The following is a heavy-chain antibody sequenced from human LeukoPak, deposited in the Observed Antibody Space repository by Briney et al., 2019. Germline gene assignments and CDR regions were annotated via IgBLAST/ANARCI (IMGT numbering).Heavy chain of an antibody. CDR2: IAYDGSRA. V-gene: IGHV3-30*03. CDR1: GFTFGGYG. CDR3: ARAGERGYDY. J-gene: IGHJ4*02. D-gene: IGHD5-18*01. Sequence: PGRSLRLSCAGSGFTFGGYGMHWFRQTPGKGLEWVAVIAYDGSRAFYADSVKGRFTISRHNSKNTLYLQMNSLRAEDTAVYYCARAGERGYDYWGQGTLVTVSS.